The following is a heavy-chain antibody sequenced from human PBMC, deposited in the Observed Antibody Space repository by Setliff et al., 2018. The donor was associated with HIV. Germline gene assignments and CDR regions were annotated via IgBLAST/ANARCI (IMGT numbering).Heavy chain of an antibody. CDR1: GGSISSSTYY. CDR3: ARGRGSSSSWPIDY. D-gene: IGHD6-13*01. J-gene: IGHJ4*02. CDR2: IHYSGRT. Sequence: PSETLSLTCTVSGGSISSSTYYWGWIRQPPGKGLEWIGTIHYSGRTYYKPSLKSRVTISIDTSKNQFSLKLSSVTAADTAVYFCARGRGSSSSWPIDYWGQGTLVTVSS. V-gene: IGHV4-39*07.